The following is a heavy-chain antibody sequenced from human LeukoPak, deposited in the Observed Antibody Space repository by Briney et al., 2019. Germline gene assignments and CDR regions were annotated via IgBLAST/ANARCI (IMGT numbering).Heavy chain of an antibody. CDR3: AGIAVAGISNYYYYYGMDV. CDR1: GGSISSYY. D-gene: IGHD6-19*01. V-gene: IGHV4-39*01. J-gene: IGHJ6*02. Sequence: SETLSLTCTVSGGSISSYYWGWIRQPPGKGLEWIGSIYYSGSTYYNPSLKSRVTISVDTSKNQFSLKLSSVTAADTAVYYCAGIAVAGISNYYYYYGMDVWGQGTTVTVSS. CDR2: IYYSGST.